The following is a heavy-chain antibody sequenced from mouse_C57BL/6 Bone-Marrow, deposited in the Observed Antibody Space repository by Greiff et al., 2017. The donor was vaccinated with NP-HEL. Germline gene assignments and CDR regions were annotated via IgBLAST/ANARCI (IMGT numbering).Heavy chain of an antibody. CDR2: IDPETGGT. CDR1: GYTFTDYE. CDR3: TRDYYGSSYNYAMDY. J-gene: IGHJ4*01. V-gene: IGHV1-15*01. D-gene: IGHD1-1*01. Sequence: VQLQQSGAELVRPGASVTLSCKASGYTFTDYEMHWVKQTPVHGLEWIGAIDPETGGTAYNQKFKGKAILTADKSSSTAYMGLRSLTSEDSAVYYCTRDYYGSSYNYAMDYWGQGTSVTVSS.